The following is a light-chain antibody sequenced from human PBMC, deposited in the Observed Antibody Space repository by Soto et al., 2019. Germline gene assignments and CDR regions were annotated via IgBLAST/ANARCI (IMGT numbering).Light chain of an antibody. CDR3: QSYDSSLSGSGV. J-gene: IGLJ2*01. V-gene: IGLV1-40*01. CDR2: GNS. CDR1: SSNIGAGYD. Sequence: QSVLTQPPSVSGAPGQRVTFSCTGSSSNIGAGYDVNWYQQHPGTAPKLLIYGNSNRPSGVPDRFSGSKSGTSASLAITGLQDEDEADYYCQSYDSSLSGSGVFGGGTKLTVL.